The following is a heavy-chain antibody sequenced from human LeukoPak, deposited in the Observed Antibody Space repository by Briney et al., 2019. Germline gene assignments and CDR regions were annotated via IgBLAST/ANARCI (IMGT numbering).Heavy chain of an antibody. CDR1: GFSVSSIY. D-gene: IGHD2-15*01. V-gene: IGHV3-23*01. J-gene: IGHJ4*02. Sequence: QPGGSLRLSCAASGFSVSSIYMNWVRQAPGKGLEWVSAISGSGGSTYYADSVKGRFTISRDNSENTLYLQMNSLRAEDTAVYYCAKVSRYIVVVVAATWDYFDYWGQGTLVTVSS. CDR3: AKVSRYIVVVVAATWDYFDY. CDR2: ISGSGGST.